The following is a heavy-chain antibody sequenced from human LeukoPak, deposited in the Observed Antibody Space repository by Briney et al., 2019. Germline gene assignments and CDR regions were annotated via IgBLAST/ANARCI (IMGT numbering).Heavy chain of an antibody. CDR1: GGSFSGYY. J-gene: IGHJ4*02. V-gene: IGHV4-34*01. Sequence: NPSETLSLTCAVYGGSFSGYYWSWIRQPPGKGLEWIGEINHSGSTNYNPSLKSRVTISVDTSKNQFSLKLSSVTAADTAVYYCARQNYGDYATFDYWGQGTLVTVSS. D-gene: IGHD4-17*01. CDR3: ARQNYGDYATFDY. CDR2: INHSGST.